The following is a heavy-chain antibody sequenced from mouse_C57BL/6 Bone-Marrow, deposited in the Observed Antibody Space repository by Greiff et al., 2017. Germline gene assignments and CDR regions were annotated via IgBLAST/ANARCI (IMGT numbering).Heavy chain of an antibody. CDR3: ARYSYDYFYY. Sequence: EVKLMESGGDLVKPGGSLKLSCAASGFTFSSYGMSWVRQTPDKRLEWVATISSGGSYTYYPDSVKGRFTISRDNAKNTLYLQMSSLKSEDTAMYSCARYSYDYFYYWGQGTTLAVSS. J-gene: IGHJ2*01. CDR1: GFTFSSYG. D-gene: IGHD1-1*01. CDR2: ISSGGSYT. V-gene: IGHV5-6*01.